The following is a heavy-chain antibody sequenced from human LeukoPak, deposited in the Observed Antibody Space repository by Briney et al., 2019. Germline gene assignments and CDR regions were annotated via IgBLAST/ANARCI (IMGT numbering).Heavy chain of an antibody. D-gene: IGHD4-23*01. CDR2: IGTSSSNI. CDR1: GFTFSSYG. J-gene: IGHJ4*02. CDR3: ARHDYGGISGDY. Sequence: SGGSLRLSCAASGFTFSSYGMNWVRQAPGKGLEWVSYIGTSSSNIYYAGSVKGRFTISRDNAKNSLYLQMNSLRDEDTAVYYCARHDYGGISGDYWGQGTLVTVSS. V-gene: IGHV3-48*02.